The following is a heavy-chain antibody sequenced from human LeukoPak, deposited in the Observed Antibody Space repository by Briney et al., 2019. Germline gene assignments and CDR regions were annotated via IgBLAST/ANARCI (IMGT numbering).Heavy chain of an antibody. J-gene: IGHJ4*02. V-gene: IGHV4-61*02. CDR1: GGSISSSSYY. D-gene: IGHD3-10*01. Sequence: SETLSLTCTVSGGSISSSSYYWSWIRQLAGKGLEWIGRIYTSGSTNYNPSLKSRVTMSVDTSKNQFSLKLSTVTAADTAVYYCARRHGSGLFDYWGQGTLVTVSS. CDR3: ARRHGSGLFDY. CDR2: IYTSGST.